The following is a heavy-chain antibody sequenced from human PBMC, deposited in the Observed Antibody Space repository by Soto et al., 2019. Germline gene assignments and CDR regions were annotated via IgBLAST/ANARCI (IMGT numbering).Heavy chain of an antibody. D-gene: IGHD1-26*01. CDR2: INAGNGNT. J-gene: IGHJ2*01. CDR3: ARGGSLYWYFDL. V-gene: IGHV1-3*01. CDR1: GYTFTNYA. Sequence: GASVKVSCKASGYTFTNYAMHWVRQAPGQRLELMGWINAGNGNTKYSQKFQGRVTITRDTSASTAYMELSSLRSEDTAVYYCARGGSLYWYFDLWGRGTLVTSPQ.